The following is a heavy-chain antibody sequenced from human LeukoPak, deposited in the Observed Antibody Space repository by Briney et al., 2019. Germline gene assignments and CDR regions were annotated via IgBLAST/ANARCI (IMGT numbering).Heavy chain of an antibody. Sequence: GGSLRLSCAASGFTFSTYQMNWVRQAPGKGLEWVSGISRYGGNIYYAESVKGRFTISRDNSNDTLYLQMNTLRVEDTAVYYCARSSEGRYYYDSSGYSYYYYMDVWGKGTTVTISS. CDR3: ARSSEGRYYYDSSGYSYYYYMDV. CDR2: ISRYGGNI. V-gene: IGHV3-23*01. D-gene: IGHD3-22*01. CDR1: GFTFSTYQ. J-gene: IGHJ6*03.